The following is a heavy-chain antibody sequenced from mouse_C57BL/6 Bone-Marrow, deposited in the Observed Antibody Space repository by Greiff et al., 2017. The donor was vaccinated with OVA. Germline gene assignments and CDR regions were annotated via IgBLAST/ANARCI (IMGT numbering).Heavy chain of an antibody. CDR2: IYPRSGNT. CDR3: ARREGFAY. Sequence: VQRVESGAELARPGASVKLSCKASGYTFTSYGISWVKQRTGQGLEWIGEIYPRSGNTYYNEKFKGKATLTADKSSSTAYMELRSLTSEDSAVYFCARREGFAYWGQGTLVTVSA. CDR1: GYTFTSYG. V-gene: IGHV1-81*01. J-gene: IGHJ3*01.